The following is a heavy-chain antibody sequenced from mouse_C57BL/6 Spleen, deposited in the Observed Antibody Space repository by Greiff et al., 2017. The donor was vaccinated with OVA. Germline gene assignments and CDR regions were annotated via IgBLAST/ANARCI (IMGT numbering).Heavy chain of an antibody. J-gene: IGHJ3*01. CDR1: GFTFSSYT. Sequence: EVMLVESGGGLVKPGGSLKLSCAASGFTFSSYTMSWVRQTPEKRLEWVATISGGGGNTYYPDSVKGRFTISRDNAKNTLYLQMSSLRSEDTALYYCARHEVTRFAYWGQGTLVTVSA. V-gene: IGHV5-9*01. D-gene: IGHD2-2*01. CDR3: ARHEVTRFAY. CDR2: ISGGGGNT.